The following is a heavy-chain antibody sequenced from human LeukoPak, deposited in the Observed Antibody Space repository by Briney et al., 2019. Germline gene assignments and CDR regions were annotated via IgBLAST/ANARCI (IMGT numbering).Heavy chain of an antibody. CDR2: IYYSGST. V-gene: IGHV4-59*08. CDR1: GGSISSYY. J-gene: IGHJ4*02. Sequence: PSETLSLTCTVSGGSISSYYWSWIRQPPGKGLEWIGYIYYSGSTNYNPSLKSRVTISVDTSKNQFSLKLSSVTAADTAVYYCARQGIVATPYYFGYWGQGTLVTVSS. CDR3: ARQGIVATPYYFGY. D-gene: IGHD5-12*01.